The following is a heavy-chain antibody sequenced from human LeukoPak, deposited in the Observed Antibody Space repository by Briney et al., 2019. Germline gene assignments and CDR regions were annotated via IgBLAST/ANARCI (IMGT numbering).Heavy chain of an antibody. CDR1: GFTFSSYS. V-gene: IGHV3-23*01. CDR3: AKDLQMGSDY. J-gene: IGHJ4*02. Sequence: PGGSLRLSCAASGFTFSSYSMHWVRQAPGKGLEWVSAISGSGGSTYYADSVKGRFTISRDNSKNTLYLQMNSLRAEDTAAYYCAKDLQMGSDYWGQGTLVTVSS. D-gene: IGHD5-24*01. CDR2: ISGSGGST.